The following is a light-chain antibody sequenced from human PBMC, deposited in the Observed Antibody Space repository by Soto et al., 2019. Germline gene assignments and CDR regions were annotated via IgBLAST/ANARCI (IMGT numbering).Light chain of an antibody. CDR1: SGDIGDSNY. J-gene: IGLJ2*01. Sequence: QSALTQPASVSGSPGQSITISCTGTSGDIGDSNYVSWYQQHPGKAPKVMIYEVSYRPSGVSNRFSGSKSGNTASLTISGLQAEDEADYYCSSSTNRNDYVVFGGGTKLTVL. CDR2: EVS. CDR3: SSSTNRNDYVV. V-gene: IGLV2-14*01.